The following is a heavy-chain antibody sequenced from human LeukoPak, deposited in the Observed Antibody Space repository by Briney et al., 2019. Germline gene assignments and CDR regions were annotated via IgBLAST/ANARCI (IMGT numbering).Heavy chain of an antibody. CDR1: GFTFSSNA. Sequence: GGSLRLSCAASGFTFSSNAMSWVRQAPGKGLEWVSAISGNSGSTYYADSVKGRLTISRDNSRNTLYLQMNSLRAEDTAVYYCAKGTGGSWYRFDYWGQGTLVTVSS. CDR3: AKGTGGSWYRFDY. CDR2: ISGNSGST. V-gene: IGHV3-23*01. J-gene: IGHJ4*02. D-gene: IGHD6-13*01.